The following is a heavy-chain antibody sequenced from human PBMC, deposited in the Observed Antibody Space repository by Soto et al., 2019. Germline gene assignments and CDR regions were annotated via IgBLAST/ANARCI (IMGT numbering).Heavy chain of an antibody. CDR1: GFTFSSYW. D-gene: IGHD4-17*01. CDR3: ARYDSGNYVDNYYYYYSMDV. V-gene: IGHV3-7*03. J-gene: IGHJ6*02. CDR2: IKQDGSEE. Sequence: GGSLRLACAASGFTFSSYWMSWVRQAPGKGLEWVANIKQDGSEEYYVDSVKGRFTISRDNAKNSLYLQMNSLRAEDTAVYYCARYDSGNYVDNYYYYYSMDVWGQGTTVTVS.